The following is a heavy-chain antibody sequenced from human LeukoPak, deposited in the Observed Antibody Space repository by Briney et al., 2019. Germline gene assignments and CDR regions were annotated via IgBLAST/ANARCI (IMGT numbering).Heavy chain of an antibody. V-gene: IGHV4-34*01. J-gene: IGHJ4*02. CDR2: INHSGST. CDR3: ARGGDDYSLAPPLDY. D-gene: IGHD4-11*01. CDR1: GGSFSGYY. Sequence: MSSETLSLTCAVYGGSFSGYYWSWIRQPPGKGLEWIGEINHSGSTNYNPSLKSRVTISVDTSKNQFSLKLSSVTAADTAVYYCARGGDDYSLAPPLDYWGQGTLVTVSS.